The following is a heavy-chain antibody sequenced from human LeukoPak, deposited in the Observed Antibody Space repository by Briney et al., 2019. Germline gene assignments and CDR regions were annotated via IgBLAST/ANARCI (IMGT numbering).Heavy chain of an antibody. V-gene: IGHV3-21*01. CDR1: GFTFSSYS. D-gene: IGHD6-19*01. Sequence: GGSLRLSCAASGFTFSSYSMNWVRHAPGKGLEWVSSISSSSSYIYYADSVKGRFTISRDNAKNSLYLQMNSLRAEDTAVYYCATGSGWYGGWFDPWGQGTLVTASS. CDR3: ATGSGWYGGWFDP. J-gene: IGHJ5*02. CDR2: ISSSSSYI.